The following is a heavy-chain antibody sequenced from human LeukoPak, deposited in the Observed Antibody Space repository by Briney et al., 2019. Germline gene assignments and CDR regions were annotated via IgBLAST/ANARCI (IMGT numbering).Heavy chain of an antibody. CDR2: IYYSGST. Sequence: PSETLSLTCTVSGGSISSYYWSWIRQPPGKGLEWIGYIYYSGSTNYNPSLKSRVTISVDTSKNRFSLKLSSVTAADTAVYYCARHGRVGAPYYFDYWGQGTLVTVSS. V-gene: IGHV4-59*08. J-gene: IGHJ4*02. D-gene: IGHD1-26*01. CDR1: GGSISSYY. CDR3: ARHGRVGAPYYFDY.